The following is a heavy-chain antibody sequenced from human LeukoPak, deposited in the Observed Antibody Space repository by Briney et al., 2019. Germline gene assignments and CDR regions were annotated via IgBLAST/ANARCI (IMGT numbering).Heavy chain of an antibody. CDR1: GYTFTGYY. V-gene: IGHV1-18*04. CDR2: ISAYNGNT. CDR3: ARVFGVFGRTGRREYFDY. Sequence: GASVKVSCKASGYTFTGYYMHWVRQAPGQGLEWMGWISAYNGNTNYAQKLQGRVTMTTDTSTSTAYMELRSLRSDDTAVYYCARVFGVFGRTGRREYFDYWGQGTLVTVSS. J-gene: IGHJ4*02. D-gene: IGHD1-1*01.